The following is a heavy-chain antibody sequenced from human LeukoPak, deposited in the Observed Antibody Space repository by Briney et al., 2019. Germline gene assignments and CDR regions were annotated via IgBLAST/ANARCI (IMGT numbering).Heavy chain of an antibody. V-gene: IGHV3-30-3*01. J-gene: IGHJ4*02. Sequence: PGGSLRLSCAASGFTFSSYAMHWVRQAPGKGVEWVAVISYDGSNKYYADSVKGRFTITRDNAKNTLYLQMNGLRVEDTAVYFCARDHNWAFDFWGRGSLVTVSS. D-gene: IGHD1-1*01. CDR2: ISYDGSNK. CDR1: GFTFSSYA. CDR3: ARDHNWAFDF.